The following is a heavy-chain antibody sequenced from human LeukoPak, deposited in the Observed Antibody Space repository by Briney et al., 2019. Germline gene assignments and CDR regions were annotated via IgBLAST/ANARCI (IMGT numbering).Heavy chain of an antibody. D-gene: IGHD6-19*01. CDR3: ARDHSGFFSFDP. V-gene: IGHV1-2*02. CDR1: GYIFTGYY. J-gene: IGHJ5*02. Sequence: GASVKVSCKASGYIFTGYYMHWVRQAPGQGLEWMGWINPNSGTNYAQKFQGRVTMTRDTSTSTVYMELSSLRSEDTAVYYCARDHSGFFSFDPWGQGTLVTVSS. CDR2: INPNSGT.